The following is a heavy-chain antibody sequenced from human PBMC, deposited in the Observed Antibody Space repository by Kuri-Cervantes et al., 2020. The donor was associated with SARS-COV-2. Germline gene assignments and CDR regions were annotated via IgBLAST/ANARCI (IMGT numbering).Heavy chain of an antibody. V-gene: IGHV3-21*01. CDR2: ISSSSSYI. Sequence: GESLKISCAASGFTFSSYAMHWVRQAPGKGLEWILSISSSSSYIYYADSVKGRFTISRDNAKNSLYLQMNSLRAEDTAVYYCARDLRLGKSLDYWGQGTLVTVSS. CDR1: GFTFSSYA. J-gene: IGHJ4*02. D-gene: IGHD7-27*01. CDR3: ARDLRLGKSLDY.